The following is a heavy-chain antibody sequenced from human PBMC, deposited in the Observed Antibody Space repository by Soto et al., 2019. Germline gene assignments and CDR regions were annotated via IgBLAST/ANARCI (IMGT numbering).Heavy chain of an antibody. D-gene: IGHD2-2*01. CDR2: ISRSRTYI. V-gene: IGHV3-21*01. J-gene: IGHJ5*02. CDR3: ARDVVPAGGTTNWFDP. Sequence: EVQLVESGGGLVKTGGSLRLSCAASAFSFSDYSMNWVRQAPGKGLEWVSSISRSRTYIYYADSVRGRFTISRDNAKNSLYLQMNSLRAEDTAMYYCARDVVPAGGTTNWFDPWGQGTLVTVSS. CDR1: AFSFSDYS.